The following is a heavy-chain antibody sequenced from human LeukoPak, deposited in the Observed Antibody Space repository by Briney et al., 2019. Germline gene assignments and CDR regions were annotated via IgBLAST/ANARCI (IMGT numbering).Heavy chain of an antibody. V-gene: IGHV3-30-3*01. J-gene: IGHJ4*02. Sequence: GGSLRLSCAASGFTFSSYAMHWVRQAPGKGLEWVAVISYDGSNKYYADSVKGRFTISRDNSKNTLYLQMNSLRAEDTAVYYCARDGGYTKRGPLFFDYWGQGTLVTVSS. CDR3: ARDGGYTKRGPLFFDY. D-gene: IGHD1-26*01. CDR2: ISYDGSNK. CDR1: GFTFSSYA.